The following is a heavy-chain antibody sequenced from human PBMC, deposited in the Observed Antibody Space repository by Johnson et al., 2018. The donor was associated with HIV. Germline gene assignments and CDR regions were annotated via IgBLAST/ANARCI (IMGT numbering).Heavy chain of an antibody. CDR1: EFSFSTYA. J-gene: IGHJ3*02. V-gene: IGHV3-33*08. CDR2: IWYDGSNK. CDR3: VRGWHTSGRCDVFDI. D-gene: IGHD6-19*01. Sequence: QVQLVESGGGVVQPGRSLRLSCAASEFSFSTYALHWVRQAPGEGLEWVAVIWYDGSNKYYADSVKGRFTISRDNSKNTLYLQMNSLRAEDTAVYYCVRGWHTSGRCDVFDIWGQGTTVIVSS.